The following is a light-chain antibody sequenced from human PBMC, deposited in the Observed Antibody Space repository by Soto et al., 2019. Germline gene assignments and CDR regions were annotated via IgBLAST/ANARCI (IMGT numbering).Light chain of an antibody. CDR2: EVV. Sequence: ALAQPPSASGSPGQSVTISCTGTKNDIGVYDFVSWYQHHPGKAPRLIIYEVVQRPSGVPDRFSGSESGNTASLTVSGLQAADEADYFCKSYAGSNTYVFGSGTKVTVL. J-gene: IGLJ1*01. V-gene: IGLV2-8*01. CDR3: KSYAGSNTYV. CDR1: KNDIGVYDF.